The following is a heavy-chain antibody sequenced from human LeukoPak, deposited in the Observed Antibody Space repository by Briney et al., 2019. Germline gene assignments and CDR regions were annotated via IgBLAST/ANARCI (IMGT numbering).Heavy chain of an antibody. V-gene: IGHV3-43*02. Sequence: PGGSLRLSCAASGXTFDDYAMHWVRQPPGKGLEWVSLISRDGNSTYYAGSMKGRFTISRDNSKNSLYLQMNSLRTEDTAFYYCATNFGAYYYDTSGYYDFWGQGTLVTVSS. CDR3: ATNFGAYYYDTSGYYDF. J-gene: IGHJ4*02. CDR1: GXTFDDYA. D-gene: IGHD3-22*01. CDR2: ISRDGNST.